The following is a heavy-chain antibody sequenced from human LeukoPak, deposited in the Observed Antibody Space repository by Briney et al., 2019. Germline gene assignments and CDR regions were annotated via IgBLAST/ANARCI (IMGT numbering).Heavy chain of an antibody. V-gene: IGHV4-61*02. CDR3: ARSTFGGVIAFLDAFDI. D-gene: IGHD3-16*02. J-gene: IGHJ3*02. CDR2: IYHSGST. CDR1: GGSISSGSYY. Sequence: PSETLSLTCTVSGGSISSGSYYWSWIRQPAGKGLEWIGRIYHSGSTYYNPSLKSRVTISVDTSKNQFSLKLSSVTAADTAVYYCARSTFGGVIAFLDAFDIWGQGTMVTVSS.